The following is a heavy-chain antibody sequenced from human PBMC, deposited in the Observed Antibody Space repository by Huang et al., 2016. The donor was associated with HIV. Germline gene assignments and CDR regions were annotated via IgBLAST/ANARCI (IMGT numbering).Heavy chain of an antibody. J-gene: IGHJ3*02. D-gene: IGHD5-18*01. CDR2: ISNDGSNN. V-gene: IGHV3-30-3*01. CDR3: ARAKDTWDAYDI. Sequence: QVQLVESGGGVVQPGRSLRRSCAASGFPFNNNAMHWVRQAPGKGLYWVEVISNDGSNNYYADSVKGRFTISRDSSKSTMFLHMTSLRTEDTAVYYCARAKDTWDAYDIWGQGTMVIVSS. CDR1: GFPFNNNA.